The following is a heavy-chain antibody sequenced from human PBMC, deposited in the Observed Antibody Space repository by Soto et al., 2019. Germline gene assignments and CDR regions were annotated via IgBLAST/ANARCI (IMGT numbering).Heavy chain of an antibody. CDR3: ARESTWSFDY. V-gene: IGHV3-7*01. D-gene: IGHD3-16*01. CDR1: GFTFSGFW. J-gene: IGHJ4*02. Sequence: EVLVVESGGGLVQPGGSLRLSCAASGFTFSGFWMTWVRQAPGKGLQWVATTKPDGSENFYVDSVKGRFTISRDNAKNLFFLQMNSLRAEDTAVYYYARESTWSFDYWGQGSLVTVSS. CDR2: TKPDGSEN.